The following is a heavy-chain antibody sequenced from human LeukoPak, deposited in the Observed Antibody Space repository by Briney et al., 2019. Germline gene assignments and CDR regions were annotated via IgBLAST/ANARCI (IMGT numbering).Heavy chain of an antibody. CDR2: INHSGST. J-gene: IGHJ6*03. D-gene: IGHD6-6*01. CDR3: ARRRVTARLYYYYYMDV. CDR1: GGSISSGDYY. Sequence: SQTLSLTCTVSGGSISSGDYYWSWIRQPPGKGLEWIGEINHSGSTNYNPSLKSRVTISVDASKNQFSLKLSSVTAADTAVYYCARRRVTARLYYYYYMDVWGKGTTVTVSS. V-gene: IGHV4-30-4*08.